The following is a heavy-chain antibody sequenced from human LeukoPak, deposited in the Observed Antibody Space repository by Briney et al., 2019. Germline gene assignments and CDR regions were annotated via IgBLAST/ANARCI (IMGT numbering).Heavy chain of an antibody. CDR3: ARDQTYDFWSGYSMYYYYYYMDV. D-gene: IGHD3-3*01. CDR2: IKQDGGEK. CDR1: GFTFSSYW. V-gene: IGHV3-7*01. J-gene: IGHJ6*03. Sequence: GRSLRLSSAASGFTFSSYWISWVRPAPGGGLGWVANIKQDGGEKYYVDSVKGRFTISRDNGKNSLYLQMNSLRAEDTAVYYCARDQTYDFWSGYSMYYYYYYMDVWGKGTTVTVSS.